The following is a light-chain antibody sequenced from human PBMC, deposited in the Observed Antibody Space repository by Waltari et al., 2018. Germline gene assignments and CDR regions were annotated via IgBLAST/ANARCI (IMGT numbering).Light chain of an antibody. J-gene: IGKJ2*01. CDR1: QTVRTF. Sequence: EIVLTQSPATLSLSPGERATLSCRASQTVRTFLAWYQQKPGQAPRLLIFDASSRATDIPAKFRGSGSGTDFTLTVSNLEPEDFAVYYCQQRSNWPYTFGQGTRVDIK. CDR2: DAS. V-gene: IGKV3-11*01. CDR3: QQRSNWPYT.